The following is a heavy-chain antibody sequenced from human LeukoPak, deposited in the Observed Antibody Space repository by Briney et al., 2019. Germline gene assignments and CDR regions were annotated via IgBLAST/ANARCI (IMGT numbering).Heavy chain of an antibody. V-gene: IGHV4-59*01. Sequence: SETLSLTCTVSGGSISSYYWSWIRQPPGQVLEWIGYIYYSGSTNYNPSLKSRVTISVDTSKTQFSLKLSSVTAADTAVYYCARQETSFYYYYMDVWGKGTTVTVSS. J-gene: IGHJ6*03. CDR1: GGSISSYY. CDR3: ARQETSFYYYYMDV. CDR2: IYYSGST.